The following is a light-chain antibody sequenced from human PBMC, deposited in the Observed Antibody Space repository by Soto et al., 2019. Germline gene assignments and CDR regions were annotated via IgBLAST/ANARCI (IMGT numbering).Light chain of an antibody. Sequence: QSVLTQPASVSGSPGQSITISCTGTSRDVGSYNYVSWHQQHPGQAPKLMIYQVTNRASGVPDRFSASKSGNTASLTISGLQAGDEADYYCSSYRSSSTYVFGTGTKLTVL. J-gene: IGLJ1*01. CDR1: SRDVGSYNY. V-gene: IGLV2-14*01. CDR2: QVT. CDR3: SSYRSSSTYV.